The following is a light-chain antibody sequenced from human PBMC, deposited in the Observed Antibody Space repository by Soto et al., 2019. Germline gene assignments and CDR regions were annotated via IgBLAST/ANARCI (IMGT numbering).Light chain of an antibody. CDR1: QSVRSPY. Sequence: EIVLTQSPATLSLSPGERATLSCRASQSVRSPYLGWYQQKPGQAPRLLIYGASSRATGTPDRFSGSGSGTDFTRTISRLEPEDFSVYYCGSDEWTFGQGTKEE. CDR3: GSDEWT. V-gene: IGKV3-20*01. CDR2: GAS. J-gene: IGKJ1*01.